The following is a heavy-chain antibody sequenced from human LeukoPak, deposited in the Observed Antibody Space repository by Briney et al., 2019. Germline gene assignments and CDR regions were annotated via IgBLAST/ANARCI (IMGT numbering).Heavy chain of an antibody. V-gene: IGHV1-46*01. CDR1: GDTFISYY. J-gene: IGHJ3*02. Sequence: ASVKVSCKASGDTFISYYMHWVRQAPGQGLEWMGTIKPSGGGTNYAQKFQGRLIMTRDTSTSTVYMELSSLRSEDTAVYYCARDRAGYGVNLGGFDIWGQGTVVTVSS. D-gene: IGHD4-17*01. CDR2: IKPSGGGT. CDR3: ARDRAGYGVNLGGFDI.